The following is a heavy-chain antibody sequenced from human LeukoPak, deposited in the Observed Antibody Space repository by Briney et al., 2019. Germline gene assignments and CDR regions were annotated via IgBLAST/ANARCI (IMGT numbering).Heavy chain of an antibody. Sequence: PSETLSLTCTVSGGSISSSSYYWGWIRQPPGKGLEWIGSMYYSGSTYYNPSLKSRVTISVDTSKNQFSLKLSSVTAADTAVYYCAREIAAAGMPYWGQGTLVTVSS. CDR3: AREIAAAGMPY. CDR2: MYYSGST. J-gene: IGHJ4*02. D-gene: IGHD6-13*01. CDR1: GGSISSSSYY. V-gene: IGHV4-39*07.